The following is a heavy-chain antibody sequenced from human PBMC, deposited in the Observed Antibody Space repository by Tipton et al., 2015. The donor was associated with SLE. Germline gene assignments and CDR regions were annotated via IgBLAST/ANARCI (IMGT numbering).Heavy chain of an antibody. CDR2: TYYRSKWYN. CDR3: AGSPLGYCSGGSCRELAYYYYYMDV. D-gene: IGHD2-15*01. CDR1: GDSVSTSSVA. V-gene: IGHV6-1*01. J-gene: IGHJ6*03. Sequence: PGLVKPSQTLSLTCAISGDSVSTSSVAWNWIRQSPSRGLEWLGRTYYRSKWYNDYAESVKGRITINPDTSKNQFSLQLNSVTPEDTAVYYCAGSPLGYCSGGSCRELAYYYYYMDVWGKGTTVAVSS.